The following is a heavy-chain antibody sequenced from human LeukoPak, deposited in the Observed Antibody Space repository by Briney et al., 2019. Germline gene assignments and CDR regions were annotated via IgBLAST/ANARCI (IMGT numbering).Heavy chain of an antibody. J-gene: IGHJ4*02. Sequence: GGSLRLSCAASGVTFSSYSMNWVRQAPGKGLEWVSSISSRGDDWYYADSVKGRFTISRNNAENSLYLQMGSLRAEDTAVYYCARAVGYNILTGYGNLYWGQGTLVTVSS. CDR2: ISSRGDDW. D-gene: IGHD3-9*01. CDR3: ARAVGYNILTGYGNLY. V-gene: IGHV3-21*01. CDR1: GVTFSSYS.